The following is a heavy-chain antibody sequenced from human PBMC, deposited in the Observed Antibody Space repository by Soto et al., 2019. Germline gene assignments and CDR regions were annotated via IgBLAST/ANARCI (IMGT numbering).Heavy chain of an antibody. J-gene: IGHJ6*02. V-gene: IGHV1-18*01. D-gene: IGHD3-16*01. Sequence: QVQLVQSGAEVKNPGASVKVSCKASGYRFTSYGIGWVRQAPGQGLEWMGWINAYNGNTNYAQNLQGRVTLTTDTATSTASMELRSLRSNDTAVYYCARVDVYVTPSPQDVWGQGTTVTVSS. CDR3: ARVDVYVTPSPQDV. CDR2: INAYNGNT. CDR1: GYRFTSYG.